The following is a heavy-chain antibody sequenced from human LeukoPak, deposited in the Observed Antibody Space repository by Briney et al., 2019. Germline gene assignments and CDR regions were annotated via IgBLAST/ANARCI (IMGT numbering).Heavy chain of an antibody. Sequence: SETLSLTCSVSGGSISSYWGWIRQPAGKGLEWLGRIFTDGTTNYNPSLKSRISMSVDLSANQFSLRLTSVTAADTAVYYCARGHNEYDFWSDAYLGYFDFWGQGARVTVSS. CDR3: ARGHNEYDFWSDAYLGYFDF. D-gene: IGHD3-3*01. CDR2: IFTDGTT. CDR1: GGSISSY. J-gene: IGHJ4*02. V-gene: IGHV4-4*07.